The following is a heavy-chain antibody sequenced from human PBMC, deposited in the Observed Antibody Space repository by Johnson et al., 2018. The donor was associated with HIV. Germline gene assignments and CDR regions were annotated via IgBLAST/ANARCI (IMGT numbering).Heavy chain of an antibody. CDR2: MNSDGSST. Sequence: VQLVESGGGLVQPGGSLRLSCAASGFTFSHYWMHWVRQAPGKGLVWVSRMNSDGSSTTYADSVKGRFTISRDNAKNTLYLQMNSLRAEDTAVYYCARGALGDWVDAFDIWGQGTMVTVSS. V-gene: IGHV3-74*03. J-gene: IGHJ3*02. D-gene: IGHD3-16*01. CDR1: GFTFSHYW. CDR3: ARGALGDWVDAFDI.